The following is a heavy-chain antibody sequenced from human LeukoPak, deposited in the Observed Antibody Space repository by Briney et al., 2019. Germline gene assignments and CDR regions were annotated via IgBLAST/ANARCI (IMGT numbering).Heavy chain of an antibody. D-gene: IGHD3-3*01. CDR3: AREGRSGYYLSDY. V-gene: IGHV1-69*04. Sequence: GASVKVSCKASGGTFSSYAISWVRQAPGQGLEWMGRIIPILGIANYAQKFQGRVTITADKSTSTAYMELSSLRSEDTAVYYCAREGRSGYYLSDYWGQGTLVTVSS. CDR1: GGTFSSYA. J-gene: IGHJ4*02. CDR2: IIPILGIA.